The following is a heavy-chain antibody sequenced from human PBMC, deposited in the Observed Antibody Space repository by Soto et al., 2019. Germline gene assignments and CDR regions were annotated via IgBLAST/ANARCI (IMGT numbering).Heavy chain of an antibody. CDR2: ISYDGSNK. D-gene: IGHD5-12*01. V-gene: IGHV3-30-3*01. J-gene: IGHJ4*02. CDR1: GFTFSSYA. Sequence: QVQLVESGGGVVQPGRSLRLSCAASGFTFSSYAMHWVRQAPGKGLEWVAVISYDGSNKYYADSVKGRFTISRDNSKNTLYLQMNCLRAGETAVYYCARGAPPWLQLGEPFDYWGQGTLVTVSS. CDR3: ARGAPPWLQLGEPFDY.